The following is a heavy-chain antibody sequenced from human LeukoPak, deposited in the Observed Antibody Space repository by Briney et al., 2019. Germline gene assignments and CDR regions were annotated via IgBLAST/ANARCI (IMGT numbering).Heavy chain of an antibody. CDR1: GGSISSSTYY. CDR2: IYYRGST. Sequence: SETLSLTCTVSGGSISSSTYYWGWIRQPPGKGLEWIGNIYYRGSTYYNPSLKSRVTISVDTSKNQFPLKLSSVTAADTAVYYCARGGYYGSGNDFRFDPWGQGTLVTVSS. CDR3: ARGGYYGSGNDFRFDP. D-gene: IGHD3-10*01. J-gene: IGHJ5*02. V-gene: IGHV4-39*06.